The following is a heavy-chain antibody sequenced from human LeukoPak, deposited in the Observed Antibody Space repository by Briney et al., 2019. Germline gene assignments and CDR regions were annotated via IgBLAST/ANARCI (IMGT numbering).Heavy chain of an antibody. CDR1: GYTFTSYY. CDR3: ARDGGGYNPYWYFDL. CDR2: INPSGGST. V-gene: IGHV1-46*01. J-gene: IGHJ2*01. Sequence: ASVKVSCKASGYTFTSYYMHWVRQAPGQGLEWMGIINPSGGSTSYAQKFQGRVTMTRDTSTSTVYMELSGLRSEDTAVYYCARDGGGYNPYWYFDLWGRGTLVTVSS. D-gene: IGHD5-24*01.